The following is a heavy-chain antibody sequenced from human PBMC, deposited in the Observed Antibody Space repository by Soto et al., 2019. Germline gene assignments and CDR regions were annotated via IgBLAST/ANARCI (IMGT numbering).Heavy chain of an antibody. V-gene: IGHV3-21*01. J-gene: IGHJ5*02. Sequence: GGSLRLSCAASGFTFSSYSMNWVRQAPGKGLEWVSSISSSSSYIYYADSVKGRFTISRDNAKNSLYLQMNSLRAEDTAVYYCAKGESSSWYGWFDPWGQGTLVTVSS. D-gene: IGHD6-13*01. CDR2: ISSSSSYI. CDR3: AKGESSSWYGWFDP. CDR1: GFTFSSYS.